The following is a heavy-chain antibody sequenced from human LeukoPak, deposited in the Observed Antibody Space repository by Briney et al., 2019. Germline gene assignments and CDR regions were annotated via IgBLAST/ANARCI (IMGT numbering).Heavy chain of an antibody. V-gene: IGHV4-59*01. CDR2: VYYSGTT. J-gene: IGHJ4*02. CDR1: GGSFSGYY. Sequence: SETLSLTCAVYGGSFSGYYWNWIRQPPGKGLEWIGYVYYSGTTNYNPSLKSRVSMSVDTSKNQFSLKLSSVTAADTAVYYCARGPKNLGYCTNGVCQTFDYWGQGTLVTVSS. D-gene: IGHD2-8*01. CDR3: ARGPKNLGYCTNGVCQTFDY.